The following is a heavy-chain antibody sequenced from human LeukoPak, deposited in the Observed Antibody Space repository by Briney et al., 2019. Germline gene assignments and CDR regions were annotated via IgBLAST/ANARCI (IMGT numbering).Heavy chain of an antibody. CDR1: GFTFSSYS. CDR3: ARDYYDSSGYLDY. J-gene: IGHJ4*02. CDR2: ISSSSSYI. D-gene: IGHD3-22*01. V-gene: IGHV3-21*01. Sequence: GGSLRLSCAASGFTFSSYSMNWVRQAPGKGLEWVSSISSSSSYIYYADSVKGRFTISRDNAKNSLYLQMNGLRAEDTAVYYCARDYYDSSGYLDYWGQGTLVTVSS.